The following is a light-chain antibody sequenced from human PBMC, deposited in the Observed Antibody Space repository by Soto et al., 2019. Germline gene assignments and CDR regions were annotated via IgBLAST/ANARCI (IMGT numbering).Light chain of an antibody. J-gene: IGKJ4*01. CDR2: DVS. Sequence: EIVLTQSPATLSLSPGERATLSCRASQSLNSYLAWFQQKRSQAPRLLIYDVSNRATDIPARFSGSESGTDFTPTISILEPADFAVYYCQQRRDWPLTFGGGSKVEIK. V-gene: IGKV3-11*01. CDR1: QSLNSY. CDR3: QQRRDWPLT.